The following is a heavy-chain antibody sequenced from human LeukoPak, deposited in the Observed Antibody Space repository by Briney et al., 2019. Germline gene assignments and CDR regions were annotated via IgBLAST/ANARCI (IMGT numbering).Heavy chain of an antibody. D-gene: IGHD2-15*01. J-gene: IGHJ4*02. CDR2: INHSGST. CDR3: ATMVAATQPFDY. V-gene: IGHV4-34*01. CDR1: GGSFSGYY. Sequence: SETLSLTCAVYGGSFSGYYWSWIRQPPGKGLEWIGEINHSGSTNYNPSPKSRVTISVDTSKNQFSLKLSSVTAADTAVYYCATMVAATQPFDYWGQGTLVTVSS.